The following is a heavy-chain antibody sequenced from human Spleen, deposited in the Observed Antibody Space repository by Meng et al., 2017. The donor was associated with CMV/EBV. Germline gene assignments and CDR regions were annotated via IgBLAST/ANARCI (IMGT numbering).Heavy chain of an antibody. CDR3: ARPYTTQDNGVVIAYWYFDL. CDR2: INSDGSRT. CDR1: LSSYW. D-gene: IGHD3-3*01. V-gene: IGHV3-74*01. J-gene: IGHJ2*01. Sequence: LSSYWMHWVRQAPGKGLVWVSRINSDGSRTSYADSVKGRFTISRDNAKNTLYLQMNSLRAEDTAVYYCARPYTTQDNGVVIAYWYFDLWGRGTLVTVSS.